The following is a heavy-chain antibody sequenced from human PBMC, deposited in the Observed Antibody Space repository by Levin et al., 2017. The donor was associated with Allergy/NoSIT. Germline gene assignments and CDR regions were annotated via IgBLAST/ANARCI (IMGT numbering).Heavy chain of an antibody. J-gene: IGHJ4*02. V-gene: IGHV4-59*01. CDR2: IYYSGST. CDR3: ARVSDGSGDWDFDY. D-gene: IGHD3-22*01. Sequence: SETLSLTCSVSGGSIRSYYWSWIRQPPGKGLEWIGYIYYSGSTNYNPSLKSRVTISADTSKNQFSLKLTSVTAADTAVYYCARVSDGSGDWDFDYWGQGTLVTVSS. CDR1: GGSIRSYY.